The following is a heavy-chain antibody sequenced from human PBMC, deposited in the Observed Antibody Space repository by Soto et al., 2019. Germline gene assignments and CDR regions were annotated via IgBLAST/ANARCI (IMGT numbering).Heavy chain of an antibody. Sequence: PSETLSLTCTVSGGSISSYYWSWIRQPPGKGLEWIGYNYYSGSTNYNPSLKSRVTISVDTFKNQFSLKLSSVTAADTAVYYCARLAAAGNTNWFDPWGQGTLVTVS. J-gene: IGHJ5*02. CDR1: GGSISSYY. D-gene: IGHD6-13*01. CDR2: NYYSGST. V-gene: IGHV4-59*01. CDR3: ARLAAAGNTNWFDP.